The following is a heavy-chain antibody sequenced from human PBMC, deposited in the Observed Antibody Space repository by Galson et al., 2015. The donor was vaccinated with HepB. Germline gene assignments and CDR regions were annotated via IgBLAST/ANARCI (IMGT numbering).Heavy chain of an antibody. CDR1: GFIVSSNY. V-gene: IGHV3-53*01. CDR3: ARVFSKSTGWYRAYDL. D-gene: IGHD6-19*01. Sequence: SLRLSCAASGFIVSSNYMTWVRQAPGKWLEWVSVIYSGGTTYYADSVKGRFTISRGNSKNTLYLQMNSLRAEDTAVYYCARVFSKSTGWYRAYDLWGRGTMVTVSS. CDR2: IYSGGTT. J-gene: IGHJ3*01.